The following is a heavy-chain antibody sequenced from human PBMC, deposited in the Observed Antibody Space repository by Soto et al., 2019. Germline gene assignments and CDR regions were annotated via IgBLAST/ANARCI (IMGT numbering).Heavy chain of an antibody. CDR1: GFTFSSYA. V-gene: IGHV3-30-3*01. CDR3: ARELRLEMRMTTGTIIDY. Sequence: QVQLVESGGGVVQPGRSLRLSCAASGFTFSSYAMHWVRQAPGKGLEWVAVISDDGSKKYYADYVKGRFTISRDDSKNTLYLQMNSLRPEDTAVYYCARELRLEMRMTTGTIIDYWGQGTLVTVSS. J-gene: IGHJ4*02. D-gene: IGHD4-17*01. CDR2: ISDDGSKK.